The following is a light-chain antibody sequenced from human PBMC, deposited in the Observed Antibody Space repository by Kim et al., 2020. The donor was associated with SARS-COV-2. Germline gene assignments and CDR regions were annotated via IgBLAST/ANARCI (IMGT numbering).Light chain of an antibody. J-gene: IGLJ3*02. CDR1: SSNIGAGYD. CDR3: QSYDSSLSGFWV. V-gene: IGLV1-40*01. Sequence: QSVLTQPPSVSGAPGQRVTISCTGSSSNIGAGYDVHWYQQLPGTAPKLLIYGNSNRTSVVPDRFSGSKSGTSASLAITGLQAEDEADYYCQSYDSSLSGFWVFGGGTQLTVL. CDR2: GNS.